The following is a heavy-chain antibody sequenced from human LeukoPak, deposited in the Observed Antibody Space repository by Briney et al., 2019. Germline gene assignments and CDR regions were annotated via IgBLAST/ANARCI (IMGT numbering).Heavy chain of an antibody. CDR2: IFPGDAYT. J-gene: IGHJ4*02. CDR1: GYSFTSYW. Sequence: GESLKISCKVSGYSFTSYWIGWVRQMPGKGLEWVGSIFPGDAYTTYSPSFQGQVTISADKSISTAYLQWNSLKASDTAMYYCAADQGYSVGYWGQGTLVTVSS. D-gene: IGHD5-18*01. CDR3: AADQGYSVGY. V-gene: IGHV5-51*01.